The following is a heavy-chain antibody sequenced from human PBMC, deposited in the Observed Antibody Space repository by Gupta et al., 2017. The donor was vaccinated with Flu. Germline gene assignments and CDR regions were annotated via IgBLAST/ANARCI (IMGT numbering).Heavy chain of an antibody. Sequence: QISLEESGPTLVKPTETLTLTCTYSGFSLSTRGVLVAWIRQSPGQAPEWLANIFWNDISKYRPALRSRLTVAKDTSKNQVGLTMTNMDPADTGTYFCAHGTYRSSAGLDGFHSWGQGTMVIVSS. J-gene: IGHJ3*01. CDR2: IFWNDIS. D-gene: IGHD3-10*01. CDR3: AHGTYRSSAGLDGFHS. V-gene: IGHV2-5*01. CDR1: GFSLSTRGVL.